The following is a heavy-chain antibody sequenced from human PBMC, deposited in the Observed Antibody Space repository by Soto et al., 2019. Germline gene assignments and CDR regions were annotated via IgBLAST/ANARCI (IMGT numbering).Heavy chain of an antibody. CDR2: ISYDGSNK. J-gene: IGHJ4*02. CDR1: GCTFSSYA. CDR3: ARVDDSSGYPDY. Sequence: GGSLRLSCSASGCTFSSYAMHWVRQAPGKGLEWVAVISYDGSNKYYADSVKGRFTISRDNSKNTLYLQMNSLRAEDTAVYYCARVDDSSGYPDYWGQGTLVTVSS. V-gene: IGHV3-30-3*01. D-gene: IGHD3-22*01.